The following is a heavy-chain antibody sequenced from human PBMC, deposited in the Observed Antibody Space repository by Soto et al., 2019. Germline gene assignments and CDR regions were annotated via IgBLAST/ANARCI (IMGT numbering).Heavy chain of an antibody. CDR1: GGPISSYY. Sequence: PSETLSLTCTVSGGPISSYYWSWIRQPPGKGLEWIGYIYYSGSTNYNPSLKSRVTISVDTSKNQFSLKLSSVTAADTAVYYCARHHTHYYAVRGVLYNWFDPWGQGTLVTVSS. D-gene: IGHD3-10*01. CDR3: ARHHTHYYAVRGVLYNWFDP. CDR2: IYYSGST. V-gene: IGHV4-59*08. J-gene: IGHJ5*02.